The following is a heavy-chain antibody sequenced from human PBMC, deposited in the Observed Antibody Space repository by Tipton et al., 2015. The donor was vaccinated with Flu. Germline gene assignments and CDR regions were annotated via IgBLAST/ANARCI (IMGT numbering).Heavy chain of an antibody. CDR1: GFTFSSYP. CDR2: ISYDGRNQ. D-gene: IGHD5-24*01. V-gene: IGHV3-30*04. CDR3: ARDSSGYNSGGLDY. J-gene: IGHJ4*02. Sequence: SGFTFSSYPIHWVRQAPGKRLDWVAVISYDGRNQFYADSVKGRSTIARDDSKNTLFLQMSSLRVEDTAVYYCARDSSGYNSGGLDYWGQGTLVTVSS.